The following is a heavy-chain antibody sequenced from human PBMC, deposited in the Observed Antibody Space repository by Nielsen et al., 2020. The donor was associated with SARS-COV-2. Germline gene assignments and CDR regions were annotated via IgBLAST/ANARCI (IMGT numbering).Heavy chain of an antibody. D-gene: IGHD5-18*01. V-gene: IGHV1-8*02. CDR1: GYTFTGYY. CDR3: ARGAAMVNY. J-gene: IGHJ4*02. Sequence: ASVKVSCKASGYTFTGYYMHWVRQATGQGLEWMGWMNPNSGNTGYAQKFQGRVTMTRNTSISTAYMELSSLRSEDTAVYYCARGAAMVNYWGQGTLVTVSS. CDR2: MNPNSGNT.